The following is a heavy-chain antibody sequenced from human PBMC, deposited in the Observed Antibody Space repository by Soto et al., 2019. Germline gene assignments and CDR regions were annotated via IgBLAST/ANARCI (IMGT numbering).Heavy chain of an antibody. V-gene: IGHV4-30-2*01. J-gene: IGHJ4*02. Sequence: SETLSLTCAVSGGSISSGGYSWSWIRQPPGKGLEWIGYIYHSGSTYYNPSLKSRVTISVDRSKNQFSLRLSSVTAADTAVYYCARDLGYCISTSCYNYFDYWGQGTLVTVSS. CDR1: GGSISSGGYS. D-gene: IGHD2-2*02. CDR2: IYHSGST. CDR3: ARDLGYCISTSCYNYFDY.